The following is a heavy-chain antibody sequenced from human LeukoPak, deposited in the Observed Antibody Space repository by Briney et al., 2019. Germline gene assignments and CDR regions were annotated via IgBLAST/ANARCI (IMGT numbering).Heavy chain of an antibody. J-gene: IGHJ4*02. D-gene: IGHD2-2*01. Sequence: ASVKVSCKASGYTFTSYYMHWVRQAPGQGLEWMGIINPSGGSTSYAQKFQGRVTMTRDTSTSTVYMELSSLRSEDTAMYYCARDNQGCSSTSCYWGGGGDYWGQGTLVTVSS. CDR2: INPSGGST. CDR1: GYTFTSYY. V-gene: IGHV1-46*01. CDR3: ARDNQGCSSTSCYWGGGGDY.